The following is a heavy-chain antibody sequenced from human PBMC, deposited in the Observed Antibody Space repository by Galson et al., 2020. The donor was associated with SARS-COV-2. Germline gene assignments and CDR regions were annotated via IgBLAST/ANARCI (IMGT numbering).Heavy chain of an antibody. CDR3: ARLYSSSSRKYY. Sequence: GESLKISCAASGFTVSSNYMSWVRQAPGKGLEWVSVIYSGGSTYYADSVKGRFTISRDNSKNTLYLQMNSLRAEDTAVYYCARLYSSSSRKYYWGQGTLVTVSS. V-gene: IGHV3-66*02. D-gene: IGHD6-6*01. J-gene: IGHJ4*02. CDR2: IYSGGST. CDR1: GFTVSSNY.